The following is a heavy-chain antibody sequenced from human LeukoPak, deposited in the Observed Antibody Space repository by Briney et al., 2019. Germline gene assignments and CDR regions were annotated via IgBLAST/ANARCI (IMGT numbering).Heavy chain of an antibody. D-gene: IGHD1-26*01. CDR3: AIIVGATRDAFDI. J-gene: IGHJ3*02. V-gene: IGHV1-8*03. Sequence: ASVTVSCKASGYTFTSYDINWVRQAPGQGLEWMGWMNPNSGNTGYAQKFQGRVTITRNTSISTAYMELSSLRSEDTAVYYCAIIVGATRDAFDIWGQGTMVTVSS. CDR2: MNPNSGNT. CDR1: GYTFTSYD.